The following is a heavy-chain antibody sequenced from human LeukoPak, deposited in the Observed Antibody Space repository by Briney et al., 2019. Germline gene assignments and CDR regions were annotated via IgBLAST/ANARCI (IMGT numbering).Heavy chain of an antibody. V-gene: IGHV3-23*01. CDR3: ASPDYDFWSGFYY. CDR1: GFSFRNYA. CDR2: ISASGSSI. J-gene: IGHJ4*02. D-gene: IGHD3-3*01. Sequence: GGSLRLSCAASGFSFRNYAMNWVRQAPGKGPEWVSSISASGSSIYYADSVKGRFSISRDNSKKMLYLQMTSLRVEGTAVYYCASPDYDFWSGFYYWGRGSLVTVPS.